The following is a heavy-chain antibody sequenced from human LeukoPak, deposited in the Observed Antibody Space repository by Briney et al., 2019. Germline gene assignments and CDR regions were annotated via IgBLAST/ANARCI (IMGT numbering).Heavy chain of an antibody. CDR2: IISIFGTA. CDR3: ARESKRVVTALVMDY. Sequence: SVKVSCKASGGTFSSYAISWVRQAPGQGLEWMGGIISIFGTANYAQKFQGRVTITADESTSTAYMELSSLRSEDTAVYYCARESKRVVTALVMDYWGQGTLVTVSS. J-gene: IGHJ4*02. V-gene: IGHV1-69*13. CDR1: GGTFSSYA. D-gene: IGHD2-21*02.